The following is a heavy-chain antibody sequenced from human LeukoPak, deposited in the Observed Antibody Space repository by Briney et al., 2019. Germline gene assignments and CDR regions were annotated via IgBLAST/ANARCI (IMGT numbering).Heavy chain of an antibody. J-gene: IGHJ6*03. CDR3: ARQYLGAGWSNYYYYYMDV. V-gene: IGHV4-59*08. D-gene: IGHD2-15*01. CDR1: GGSISSYY. Sequence: SETLSLTCTVSGGSISSYYWSWIRQPPGKGLEWIGYIYYSGSTNYNPSLKSRVTISVDTSKNQFSLKPSSVTAADTAVYYCARQYLGAGWSNYYYYYMDVWGKGTTVTVSS. CDR2: IYYSGST.